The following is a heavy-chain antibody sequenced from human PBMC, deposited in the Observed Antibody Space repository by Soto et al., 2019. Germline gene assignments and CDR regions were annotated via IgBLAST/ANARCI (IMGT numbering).Heavy chain of an antibody. J-gene: IGHJ4*02. V-gene: IGHV4-39*01. CDR3: ARHRTISPPPVYATHYFDS. Sequence: QLQLQESGPGLVKPSETLSLTCAVSGDSINSAISYWGWVRQPPGKGLEWVGSVYYTGRAHYNPSLMSRLTVSVDSAENQFSLRLTSVTAADTAIYYCARHRTISPPPVYATHYFDSWGQGALVTVSS. D-gene: IGHD1-20*01. CDR2: VYYTGRA. CDR1: GDSINSAISY.